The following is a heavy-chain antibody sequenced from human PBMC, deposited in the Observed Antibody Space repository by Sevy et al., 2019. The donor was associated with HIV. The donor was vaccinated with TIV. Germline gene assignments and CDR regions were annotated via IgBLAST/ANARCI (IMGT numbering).Heavy chain of an antibody. Sequence: SETLSLTCTVSGGSISSGDYYWSWIRQPPGKGLEWIGYIYYSGSTYYNPYLKSRVTISVDTSKNQFSLKLSSVTAADTAVYYCARDQEGVYGDYKGAFDYWGQGTLVTVSS. CDR3: ARDQEGVYGDYKGAFDY. J-gene: IGHJ4*02. D-gene: IGHD4-17*01. V-gene: IGHV4-30-4*01. CDR2: IYYSGST. CDR1: GGSISSGDYY.